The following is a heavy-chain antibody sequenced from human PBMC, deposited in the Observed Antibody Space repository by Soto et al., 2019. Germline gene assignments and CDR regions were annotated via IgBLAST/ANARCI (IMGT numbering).Heavy chain of an antibody. D-gene: IGHD4-4*01. CDR3: ARGGDDYNYYLVY. CDR2: IVPKIGVA. J-gene: IGHJ4*02. V-gene: IGHV1-69*01. Sequence: QVQLVQSGDEEKKPGASVKVSCKASGGSFTTHAISWVRQAPGHGLEWMGGIVPKIGVANYAQNFQDRFTIIADEAASTAYLELTSLKSEDTAVYYCARGGDDYNYYLVYGGQGTLVTVSS. CDR1: GGSFTTHA.